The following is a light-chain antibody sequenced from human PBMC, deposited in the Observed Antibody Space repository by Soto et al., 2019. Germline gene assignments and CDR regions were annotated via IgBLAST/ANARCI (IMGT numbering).Light chain of an antibody. J-gene: IGKJ4*01. V-gene: IGKV3-15*01. CDR3: QQYSDWSPIT. CDR2: GAS. CDR1: QSVGTN. Sequence: EIVMTQSPGALSLSPGERATLSCRASQSVGTNLAWYQQKPGQAPRPHIYGASARATDVPARFSGSGSGTEFTLTISSLQSEDFAVYYCQQYSDWSPITFGGGTKVDIK.